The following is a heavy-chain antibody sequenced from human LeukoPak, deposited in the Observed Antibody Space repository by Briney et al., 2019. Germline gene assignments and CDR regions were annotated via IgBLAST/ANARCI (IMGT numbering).Heavy chain of an antibody. Sequence: GGSLRLSCAASGFTFSSYGMHWVRQAPGKGLEWVGFIRYDGSKKYYADSVKGRVTISRDNSKNTLYLQMNSLRAEDTAVYYCAKDEAGDFVDIVVVPAAPALEGPGYGRFDYWGQGTLVTVSS. J-gene: IGHJ4*02. V-gene: IGHV3-30*02. D-gene: IGHD2-2*01. CDR1: GFTFSSYG. CDR2: IRYDGSKK. CDR3: AKDEAGDFVDIVVVPAAPALEGPGYGRFDY.